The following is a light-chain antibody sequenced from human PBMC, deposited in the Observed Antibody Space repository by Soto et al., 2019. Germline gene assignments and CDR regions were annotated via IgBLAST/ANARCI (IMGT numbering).Light chain of an antibody. CDR1: QSVSSSF. CDR2: GAS. Sequence: EIVLTQSPGTLSLSPGERATLSCRASQSVSSSFLAWYQQKPGQAPRLLIYGASSRATGIPDRFSGRGSGTDFTLTISRLEPQDVAVYYCQQYGSSPLTFAPRPKVDIK. V-gene: IGKV3-20*01. CDR3: QQYGSSPLT. J-gene: IGKJ3*01.